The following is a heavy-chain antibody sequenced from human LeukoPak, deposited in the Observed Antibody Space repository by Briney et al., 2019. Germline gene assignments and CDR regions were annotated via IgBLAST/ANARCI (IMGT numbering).Heavy chain of an antibody. D-gene: IGHD4-17*01. CDR1: GYTFTSYG. CDR2: ISAYNGNT. V-gene: IGHV1-18*01. Sequence: GASVKVSCKASGYTFTSYGISWVRQAPGQGLEWMGWISAYNGNTNYVQKLQGRVTMTTDTSTSTAYMELRSLRSDDTAVYYCATGPGYGDYSHRYYGMDVWGQGTTVTVSS. CDR3: ATGPGYGDYSHRYYGMDV. J-gene: IGHJ6*02.